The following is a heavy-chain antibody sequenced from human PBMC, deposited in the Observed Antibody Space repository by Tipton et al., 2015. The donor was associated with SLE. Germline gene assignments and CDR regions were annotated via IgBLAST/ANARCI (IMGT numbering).Heavy chain of an antibody. CDR3: AREYSGYDYRTFDH. D-gene: IGHD5-12*01. V-gene: IGHV4-59*01. J-gene: IGHJ4*02. Sequence: TLSLTCSVSGGSISSYYWSWIRQPPGKGLEWIGYVDYSGSPNYNPSLNGRVTISVDTSKNQFSLKLTPVTAADTAVYYCAREYSGYDYRTFDHWGQGTLVTVSS. CDR2: VDYSGSP. CDR1: GGSISSYY.